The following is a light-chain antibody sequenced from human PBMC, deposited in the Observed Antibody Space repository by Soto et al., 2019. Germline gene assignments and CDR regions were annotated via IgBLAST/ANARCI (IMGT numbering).Light chain of an antibody. V-gene: IGLV2-23*01. CDR3: CSHAGRNTYV. CDR2: EGF. J-gene: IGLJ1*01. Sequence: QSALTQPASVSGSPGQSITISCTGTSSDVGSGNVVSWYQHYPGKAPQLMIYEGFKRPSRVSSRFSGSKSGNTASLTISGLQAEDEAEYYCCSHAGRNTYVFGTGTKVTVL. CDR1: SSDVGSGNV.